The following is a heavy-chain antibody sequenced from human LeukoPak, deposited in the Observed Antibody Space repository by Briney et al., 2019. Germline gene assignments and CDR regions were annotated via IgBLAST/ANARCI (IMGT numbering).Heavy chain of an antibody. V-gene: IGHV4-4*07. CDR1: GDSISYYY. CDR2: ISTSGST. D-gene: IGHD5-18*01. J-gene: IGHJ4*02. Sequence: SETLSLTCTVSGDSISYYYWSWIRQPAGKGLEWIGRISTSGSTNYNPSLKSRVTMSVDTSKNQFFLRLSSVTAADTAVYYCASSSAMVTHSFDYWGQGTLVTVSS. CDR3: ASSSAMVTHSFDY.